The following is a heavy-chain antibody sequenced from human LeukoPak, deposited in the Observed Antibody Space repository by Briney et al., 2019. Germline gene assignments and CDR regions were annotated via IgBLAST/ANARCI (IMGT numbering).Heavy chain of an antibody. J-gene: IGHJ6*03. V-gene: IGHV4-34*01. Sequence: SETLSLTCAVSGDSLSRYYWTWIRQPPGKGLEWLGEISPSGSPKYNPPLKSRATISVDTSKNQFSLRLTSVTAADTALYYCASVRHDPLEYYYYIDVWGKGTTVTVSS. CDR1: GDSLSRYY. D-gene: IGHD2/OR15-2a*01. CDR2: ISPSGSP. CDR3: ASVRHDPLEYYYYIDV.